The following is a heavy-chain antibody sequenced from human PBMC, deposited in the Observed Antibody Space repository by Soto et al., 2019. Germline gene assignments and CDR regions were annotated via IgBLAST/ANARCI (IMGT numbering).Heavy chain of an antibody. J-gene: IGHJ6*02. CDR1: GGSISSGGYY. CDR2: ISYSGST. D-gene: IGHD3-10*01. Sequence: SETLSLTCTVSGGSISSGGYYLSWIRQHPGEGLEWIGYISYSGSTYYNPSLKGRVTISVDTSEKQFSLRLSSVSAADTAVYYCARVPRANRGRDYYGMDVWGQGTTVTVSS. V-gene: IGHV4-31*03. CDR3: ARVPRANRGRDYYGMDV.